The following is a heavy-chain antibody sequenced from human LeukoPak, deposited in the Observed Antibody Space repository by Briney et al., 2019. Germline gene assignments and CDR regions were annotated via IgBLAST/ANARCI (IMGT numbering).Heavy chain of an antibody. CDR3: ARAAYQLLPPNYYYYMDV. CDR2: IYTSGST. J-gene: IGHJ6*03. V-gene: IGHV4-4*07. D-gene: IGHD2-2*01. Sequence: SETLSLTCTVSGGSISSYYWSWIRQPAGKGLEWIGRIYTSGSTNYNPSLKSRVTMSVDTSKNQFSLRLSSVTAADTAVYYCARAAYQLLPPNYYYYMDVWGKGTTVTVSS. CDR1: GGSISSYY.